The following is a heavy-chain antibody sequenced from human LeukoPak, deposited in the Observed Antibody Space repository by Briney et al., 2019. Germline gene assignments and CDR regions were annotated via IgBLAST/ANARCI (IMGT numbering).Heavy chain of an antibody. Sequence: GGSLRLSCAASGFTFSSYSMNWVRQAPGKGLEWVSSIRSSSSYIYYADSVKGRFTISRDNAKNSLYLQMNSLRAEDTAVYYCARSVVRGALYWGQGTLVTVSS. V-gene: IGHV3-21*01. CDR3: ARSVVRGALY. CDR1: GFTFSSYS. J-gene: IGHJ4*02. CDR2: IRSSSSYI. D-gene: IGHD3-10*01.